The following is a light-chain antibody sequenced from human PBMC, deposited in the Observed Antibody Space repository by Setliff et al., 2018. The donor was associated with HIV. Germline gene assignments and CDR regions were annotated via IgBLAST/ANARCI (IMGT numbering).Light chain of an antibody. Sequence: QSALAQPASVSGSPGQSITISCTGTSSGVGGYSYVSWYQQHPGKAPKLIIYEVRNRPSGVSNRFSGSKSGNTASLTISGLQAEDEADYYCSSHAITNTLPFGTGTKVTVL. CDR3: SSHAITNTLP. CDR1: SSGVGGYSY. V-gene: IGLV2-14*01. CDR2: EVR. J-gene: IGLJ1*01.